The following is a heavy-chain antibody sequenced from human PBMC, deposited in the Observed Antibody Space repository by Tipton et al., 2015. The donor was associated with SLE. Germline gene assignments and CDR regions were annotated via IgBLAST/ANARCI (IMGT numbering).Heavy chain of an antibody. V-gene: IGHV4-39*07. D-gene: IGHD6-19*01. CDR2: IYYDGTA. CDR3: ATVRLQRDGWYPWDF. J-gene: IGHJ4*02. CDR1: GASVRSTSYH. Sequence: GSLRLSCFVSGASVRSTSYHWGWIRQPPGKGLEWIGNIYYDGTAYSTPSLESRVSISVDTSKNQVSLRLASVTAADTAVYYCATVRLQRDGWYPWDFWGQGTLITV.